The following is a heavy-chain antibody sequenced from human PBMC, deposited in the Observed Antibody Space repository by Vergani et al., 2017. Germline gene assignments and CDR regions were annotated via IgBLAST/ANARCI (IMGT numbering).Heavy chain of an antibody. CDR3: AGDNGGYDYGYFDY. J-gene: IGHJ4*02. D-gene: IGHD5-12*01. Sequence: QVQLVQSGAEVKKPGASVKVSCKASGYTFTSYAMHWVRQAPGQRLEWMGWINAGNGNTKYSQKFKGRVTITRDTSASTAYMELSSLRSEDTAVYYCAGDNGGYDYGYFDYWGQGTLVTVSS. V-gene: IGHV1-3*01. CDR2: INAGNGNT. CDR1: GYTFTSYA.